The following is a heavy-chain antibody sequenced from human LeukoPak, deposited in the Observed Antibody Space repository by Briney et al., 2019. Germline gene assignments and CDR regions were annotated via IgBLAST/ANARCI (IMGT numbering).Heavy chain of an antibody. CDR3: TTDSGAFDV. Sequence: GESLRLSCAASGFTFSDGWMSWVRQVPGKGLEWVGRIKSKIEGEPREYAAPVEGRFSISRDESKATVYLQMSGLRTEDTALYYCTTDSGAFDVWGRGTMVTVSS. J-gene: IGHJ3*01. CDR2: IKSKIEGEPR. V-gene: IGHV3-15*01. D-gene: IGHD3-10*01. CDR1: GFTFSDGW.